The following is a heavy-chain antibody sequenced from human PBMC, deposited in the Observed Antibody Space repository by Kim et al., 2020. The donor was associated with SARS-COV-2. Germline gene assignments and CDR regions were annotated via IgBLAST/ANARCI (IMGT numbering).Heavy chain of an antibody. D-gene: IGHD2-15*01. J-gene: IGHJ4*02. CDR3: ARHYCSGGSCYFDY. V-gene: IGHV4-39*01. CDR2: FYYSGST. CDR1: GGSISSSSYY. Sequence: SETLSLTCTVSGGSISSSSYYWGWMRERGGKGLEWIGNFYYSGSTYYNPSLKSRVTISVDTSKNQFSLKLSSVTAADTAVYYCARHYCSGGSCYFDYWGQGTLVTVSS.